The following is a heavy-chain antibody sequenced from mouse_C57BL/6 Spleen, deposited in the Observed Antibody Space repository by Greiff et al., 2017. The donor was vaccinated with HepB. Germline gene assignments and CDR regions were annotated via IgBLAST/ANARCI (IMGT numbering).Heavy chain of an antibody. CDR3: ARGDYDDGTIPYAMDY. CDR1: GYTFTDYN. Sequence: EVKLQESGPELVKPGASVKIPCKASGYTFTDYNMDWVKQSHGKSLEWIGDINPNNGGTIYNQKFKGKATLTVDKSSSTAYMELRSLTSEDTAVYYCARGDYDDGTIPYAMDYWGQGTSVTVSS. V-gene: IGHV1-18*01. J-gene: IGHJ4*01. D-gene: IGHD2-4*01. CDR2: INPNNGGT.